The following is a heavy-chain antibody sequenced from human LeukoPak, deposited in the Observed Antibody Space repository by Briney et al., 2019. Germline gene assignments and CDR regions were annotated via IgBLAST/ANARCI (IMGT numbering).Heavy chain of an antibody. CDR3: ARFSRIMWGDWGDASDL. V-gene: IGHV4-34*01. CDR2: IDDGGNT. Sequence: SETLSLMCSVYGGSFSDYFWAWIRQPPGEGLEWIGEIDDGGNTNYNPSLTSRVIVSMEKSKKQFSLVMRSVTAADTAVYYCARFSRIMWGDWGDASDLWGQGTTVIVSS. CDR1: GGSFSDYF. D-gene: IGHD2-21*02. J-gene: IGHJ3*01.